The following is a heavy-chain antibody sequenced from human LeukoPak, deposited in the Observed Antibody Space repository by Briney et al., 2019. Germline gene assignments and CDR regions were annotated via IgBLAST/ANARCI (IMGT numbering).Heavy chain of an antibody. V-gene: IGHV3-30-3*01. CDR1: GFTFSDYA. J-gene: IGHJ4*02. CDR3: ARLYDSNRDHSGYGY. D-gene: IGHD5-12*01. CDR2: ISYDGIYK. Sequence: PGRSLRLACAASGFTFSDYAVHWVRQAPGKGLEWVAVISYDGIYKYYADSVRGRFTISRDNAKDSLFMQMNSLRVEDTAVYYCARLYDSNRDHSGYGYWGRGTLVTVSS.